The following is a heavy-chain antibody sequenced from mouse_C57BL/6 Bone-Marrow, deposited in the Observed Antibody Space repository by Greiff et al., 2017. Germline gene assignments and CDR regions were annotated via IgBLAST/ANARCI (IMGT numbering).Heavy chain of an antibody. CDR3: ARDSDYVWFAY. D-gene: IGHD2-5*01. Sequence: QVQLQQPGAALVMPGASVKLSCKASGYTFTSYWMHWVKQRPGQGLELIGEIDPSGSYTKYNQKFKGKSTFTVDKSSSTAYMQLSSLTSEDSAVYYCARDSDYVWFAYWGQGTLVTVSA. J-gene: IGHJ3*01. CDR2: IDPSGSYT. V-gene: IGHV1-69*01. CDR1: GYTFTSYW.